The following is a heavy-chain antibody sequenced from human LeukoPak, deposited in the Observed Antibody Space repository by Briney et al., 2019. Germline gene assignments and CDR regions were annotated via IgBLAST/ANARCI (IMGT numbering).Heavy chain of an antibody. Sequence: GGSLRLSCVVSGLTFSDYWMSWVRQAPGKGLEWVGNMKQDGSETYYGDSVKGRFTISRDNAKNSLYLQMNNLRAEDTAVYYCARHLTFFDYWGQGALVSVSS. J-gene: IGHJ4*02. V-gene: IGHV3-7*01. CDR1: GLTFSDYW. CDR3: ARHLTFFDY. CDR2: MKQDGSET. D-gene: IGHD4/OR15-4a*01.